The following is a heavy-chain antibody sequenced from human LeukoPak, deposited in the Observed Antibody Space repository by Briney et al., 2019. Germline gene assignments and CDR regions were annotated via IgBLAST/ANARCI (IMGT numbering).Heavy chain of an antibody. D-gene: IGHD2-15*01. CDR2: ISSSGSTI. CDR3: ARLEFYGGRTY. CDR1: GFTFSSYG. V-gene: IGHV3-48*03. J-gene: IGHJ4*02. Sequence: PGGSLRLSCAASGFTFSSYGMNWVRQAPGKGLEWVSYISSSGSTIYYADSVKGRFTISRDNAKNSLYLQMNSLRAEDTAVYYCARLEFYGGRTYWGQGTLVTVSS.